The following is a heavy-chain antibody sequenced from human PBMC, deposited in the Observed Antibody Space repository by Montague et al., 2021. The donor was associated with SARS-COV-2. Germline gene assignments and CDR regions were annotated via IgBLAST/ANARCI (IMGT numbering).Heavy chain of an antibody. Sequence: SETLSLTCTVSGGSITNNIAYWAWIRQPPGKGLEWIGSIYYTGNTHYXPSLKSRVTISVVTSKNHFTLKLSFVTAAETAVYYCARLKRYFDSSGSPSAFDFWGQGTKVTVSS. J-gene: IGHJ3*01. CDR1: GGSITNNIAY. CDR2: IYYTGNT. V-gene: IGHV4-39*02. CDR3: ARLKRYFDSSGSPSAFDF. D-gene: IGHD3-22*01.